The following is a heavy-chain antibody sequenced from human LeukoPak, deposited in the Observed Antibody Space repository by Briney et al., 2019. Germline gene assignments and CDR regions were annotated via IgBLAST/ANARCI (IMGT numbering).Heavy chain of an antibody. CDR1: GFTFSSYS. CDR3: ARDALSPSYGSGSHDY. CDR2: ISSSSSTI. Sequence: PGGSLRLSCAASGFTFSSYSMNWVRQAPGKGLEWVSYISSSSSTIYYADSVKGRFTISRDNAKNSLYLQMNSLRAEDTAVYYCARDALSPSYGSGSHDYWGQGTLVTVSS. J-gene: IGHJ4*02. D-gene: IGHD3-10*01. V-gene: IGHV3-48*01.